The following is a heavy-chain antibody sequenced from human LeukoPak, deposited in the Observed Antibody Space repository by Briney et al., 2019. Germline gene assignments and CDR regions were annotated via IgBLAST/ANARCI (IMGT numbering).Heavy chain of an antibody. CDR2: ISGGGSTI. J-gene: IGHJ4*02. V-gene: IGHV3-23*01. D-gene: IGHD5-18*01. CDR1: GFRFNNFA. Sequence: GGSLRLSCAASGFRFNNFAMSWVRQAPGKGLEWVSAISGGGSTIFYADSVKGRFTVSRDNSGNTLFLQMHSLRAEGTAQYYCAKAAMDTTYFDSWGQGTLVTVSS. CDR3: AKAAMDTTYFDS.